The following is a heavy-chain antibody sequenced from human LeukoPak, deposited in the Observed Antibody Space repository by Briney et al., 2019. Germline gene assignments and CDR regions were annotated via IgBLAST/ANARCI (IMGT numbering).Heavy chain of an antibody. J-gene: IGHJ4*02. CDR1: GFTFSSYG. CDR3: AKDLTWDSRGYYPGGFDY. CDR2: IRYDGSNK. V-gene: IGHV3-30*02. Sequence: GGSLRLSCAASGFTFSSYGMHWVRQAPGKGVEGVAFIRYDGSNKYYADSVKGRFTISRDNSKNTLYLQMNSLRAEDTAVYYCAKDLTWDSRGYYPGGFDYWGQGTLVTVSS. D-gene: IGHD3-22*01.